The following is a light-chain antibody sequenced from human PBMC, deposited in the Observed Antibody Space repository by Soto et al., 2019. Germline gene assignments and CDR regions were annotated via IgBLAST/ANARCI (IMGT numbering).Light chain of an antibody. V-gene: IGKV3-15*01. Sequence: EIVTTQSPATLSLSPGARATLYCRASQSVITNLAWYQQKPCLPPRLIIYGASTRTMSTPARFSGSVSGTEFTLTIGRLQSEDFAIYYGQQYKTWPTWTFGQWTKVDIK. CDR3: QQYKTWPTWT. CDR2: GAS. CDR1: QSVITN. J-gene: IGKJ1*01.